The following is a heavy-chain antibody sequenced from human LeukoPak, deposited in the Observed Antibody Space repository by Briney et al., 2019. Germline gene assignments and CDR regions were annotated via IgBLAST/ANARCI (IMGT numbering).Heavy chain of an antibody. CDR3: ARDHRSLLWFGELPEVGFDP. V-gene: IGHV4-61*02. Sequence: SETLSLTCTVSGVSISSGSHYWSWIRQPAGKGLEWIGRIYTSGSTNYNPSLKSRVTISVDTSKNQFSLKLSSVTAADTAVYYCARDHRSLLWFGELPEVGFDPWGQGTLVTVSS. D-gene: IGHD3-10*01. J-gene: IGHJ5*02. CDR2: IYTSGST. CDR1: GVSISSGSHY.